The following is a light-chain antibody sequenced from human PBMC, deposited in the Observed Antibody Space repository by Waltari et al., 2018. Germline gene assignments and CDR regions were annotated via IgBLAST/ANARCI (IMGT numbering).Light chain of an antibody. V-gene: IGLV2-14*03. Sequence: QSALTQPASVSGSPGQSLTISCTGTSRDVGSYNYVPWYQQHPGKAPKLLIYDVSNRPSGVPSRFSGSKSGNTASLTISGLQAADEAHYYCNSYASNSNGLFGGGTKLTIL. CDR3: NSYASNSNGL. CDR1: SRDVGSYNY. CDR2: DVS. J-gene: IGLJ2*01.